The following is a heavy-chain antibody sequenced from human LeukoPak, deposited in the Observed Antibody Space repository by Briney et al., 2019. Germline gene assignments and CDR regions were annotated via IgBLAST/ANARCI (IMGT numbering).Heavy chain of an antibody. V-gene: IGHV3-48*03. CDR1: GFTFSSLE. CDR2: ISTDSGETI. D-gene: IGHD2-2*01. Sequence: PGGSLRLSCTVSGFTFSSLEMNWVRQAPGKGLEWVAYISTDSGETIYYADSVEGRFTISRDNAKNSLYLQMNSLRVEDTATYYCATLTGGRCSIPSCPYDYWGQGTLVTVSS. J-gene: IGHJ4*02. CDR3: ATLTGGRCSIPSCPYDY.